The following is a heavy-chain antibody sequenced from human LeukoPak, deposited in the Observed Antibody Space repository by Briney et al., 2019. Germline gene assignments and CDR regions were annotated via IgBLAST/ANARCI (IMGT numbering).Heavy chain of an antibody. D-gene: IGHD4-17*01. CDR2: INPNSGGT. V-gene: IGHV1-2*02. Sequence: ASVKVSCKASGYTFTGYYMHWVRQAPGQGLEWMGWINPNSGGTNYAQKLQGRVTMTTDTSTSTAYMELRSLRSDDTAVYYCARAPDYGDYGYYFDYWGQGTLVTVSS. CDR3: ARAPDYGDYGYYFDY. CDR1: GYTFTGYY. J-gene: IGHJ4*02.